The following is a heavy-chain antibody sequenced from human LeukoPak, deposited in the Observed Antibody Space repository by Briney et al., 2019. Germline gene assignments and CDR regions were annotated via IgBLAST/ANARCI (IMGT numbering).Heavy chain of an antibody. CDR2: INHSGST. D-gene: IGHD2-2*01. V-gene: IGHV4-34*01. J-gene: IGHJ5*02. CDR3: ARGGDIVVVPAAPRGYNWFDP. Sequence: SETLSLTCAVYGGSFSGYYWSWIRQPPGKGLEWIGEINHSGSTNYNPSLKSRVTISVDTSKNQFSLKLSSMTAADTAVYYCARGGDIVVVPAAPRGYNWFDPWGQGTLVTVSS. CDR1: GGSFSGYY.